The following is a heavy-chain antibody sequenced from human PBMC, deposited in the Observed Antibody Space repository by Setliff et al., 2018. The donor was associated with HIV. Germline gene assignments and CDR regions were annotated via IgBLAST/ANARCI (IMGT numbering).Heavy chain of an antibody. J-gene: IGHJ3*02. CDR3: ARAGWCRGGPCCAGIFDI. CDR1: GYTLSDYG. CDR2: INTNTGLP. D-gene: IGHD2-15*01. Sequence: ASVKVSCKASGYTLSDYGIHWLRQAPGQGLEFMAWINTNTGLPTYAQGFTGRGRFVFSLDASVSTAYLEISGLKAEDSALYYCARAGWCRGGPCCAGIFDIWGQGTMVTVSS. V-gene: IGHV7-4-1*02.